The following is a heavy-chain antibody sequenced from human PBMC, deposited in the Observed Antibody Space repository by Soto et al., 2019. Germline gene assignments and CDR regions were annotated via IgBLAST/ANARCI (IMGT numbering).Heavy chain of an antibody. V-gene: IGHV3-23*01. CDR2: ISDSGGST. CDR3: AKGSRIAVAGDY. Sequence: GGSLRLSCAASGFIFSSYAMSWVRQAPDKGLEWVSAISDSGGSTYYADSVKGRFTISRDNSKNTLYLQMNSLRAEDTAVYYCAKGSRIAVAGDYWGQGILVTVSS. CDR1: GFIFSSYA. J-gene: IGHJ4*02. D-gene: IGHD6-19*01.